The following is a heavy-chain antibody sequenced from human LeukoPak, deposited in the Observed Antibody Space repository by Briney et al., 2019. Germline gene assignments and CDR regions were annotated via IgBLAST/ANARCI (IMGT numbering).Heavy chain of an antibody. V-gene: IGHV3-66*01. D-gene: IGHD3-22*01. CDR2: IYSSGRT. CDR3: ARESNSGYYLSQ. CDR1: GLTVSSNY. Sequence: PGGSLRLSCAASGLTVSSNYMSWVRQTPGTGLEWVSVIYSSGRTYYADSVKGRFTISRGNSKNTLYLQMNSLRAEDTAVYYCARESNSGYYLSQWGQGTLVTVSS. J-gene: IGHJ4*02.